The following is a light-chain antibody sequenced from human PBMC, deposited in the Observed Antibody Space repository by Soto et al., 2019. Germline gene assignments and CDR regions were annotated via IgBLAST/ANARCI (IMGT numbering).Light chain of an antibody. V-gene: IGKV1-39*01. J-gene: IGKJ4*01. CDR2: AAS. CDR1: QSISSY. CDR3: QQSYGAPLS. Sequence: DIQMTQSPSSLSASVGDRVTITCRASQSISSYLNWYQQKPGKAPKLLISAASSLQSGVPSRFSGSGSGTDFTLTISSLQPEDFATYYCQQSYGAPLSFGGGTKVDIK.